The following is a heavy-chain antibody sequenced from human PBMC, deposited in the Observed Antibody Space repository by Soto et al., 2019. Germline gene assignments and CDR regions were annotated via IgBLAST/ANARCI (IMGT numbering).Heavy chain of an antibody. D-gene: IGHD5-18*01. J-gene: IGHJ4*02. CDR2: IYSGGST. CDR1: GFTVSSNY. CDR3: ARVRPETAMDY. Sequence: EVQLVESGGGLVQPGGSLRLSCAASGFTVSSNYMSWVRQAPGKGLEWVSVIYSGGSTYYADSVKGRFTISRDNSKNTRYLQMNGLRAEDTAVYYCARVRPETAMDYWGQGTLVTVSS. V-gene: IGHV3-66*01.